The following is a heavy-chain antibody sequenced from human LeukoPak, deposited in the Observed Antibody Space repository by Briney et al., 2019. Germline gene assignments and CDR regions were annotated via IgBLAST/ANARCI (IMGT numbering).Heavy chain of an antibody. Sequence: GGSLRLSCAASGFTFSSYWMHWVRQAPGKGLEWVANIKQDGSEKYYVESVKGRFTISRDNAKNSLYLQMNSLRAEDTAVYYCARDGIVGATTFDYWGQGTLVTVSS. V-gene: IGHV3-7*01. CDR1: GFTFSSYW. D-gene: IGHD1-26*01. J-gene: IGHJ4*02. CDR2: IKQDGSEK. CDR3: ARDGIVGATTFDY.